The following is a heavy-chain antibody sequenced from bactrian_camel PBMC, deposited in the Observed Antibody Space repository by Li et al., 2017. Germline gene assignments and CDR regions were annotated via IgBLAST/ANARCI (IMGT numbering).Heavy chain of an antibody. CDR1: GLPYSQYC. CDR2: IDSDGGSA. D-gene: IGHD3*01. V-gene: IGHV3S26*01. Sequence: QLVESGGGLVQPGDPLRLSCAASGLPYSQYCMGWFRQAPGKEREGLASIDSDGGSATYADSVKGRFTISLDNAKNTLLLQMNSLKPEDTAMYYCGLDPRYYGCNYYDFDYRGKGTQVTVS. J-gene: IGHJ7*01.